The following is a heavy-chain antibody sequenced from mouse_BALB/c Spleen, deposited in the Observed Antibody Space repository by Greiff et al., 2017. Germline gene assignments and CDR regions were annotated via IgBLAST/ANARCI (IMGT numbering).Heavy chain of an antibody. Sequence: EVQLQQPGAELVKPGASVKMSCKASGYTFTSYWMHWVKQRPEQGLEWIGWIDPENGNTIYDPKFQGKASITADTSSNTAYLQLSSLTSEDTAVYYCATRGSRGWFAHWGQGTLVTVSA. CDR3: ATRGSRGWFAH. J-gene: IGHJ3*01. D-gene: IGHD1-1*01. CDR1: GYTFTSYW. V-gene: IGHV14-1*02. CDR2: IDPENGNT.